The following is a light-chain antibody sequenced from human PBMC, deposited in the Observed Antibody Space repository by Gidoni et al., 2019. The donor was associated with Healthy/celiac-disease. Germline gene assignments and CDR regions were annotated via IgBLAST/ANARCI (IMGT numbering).Light chain of an antibody. J-gene: IGKJ4*01. CDR1: QSVSSY. V-gene: IGKV3-11*01. Sequence: EMVLTQSPATLSLSPGGSATLSCRASQSVSSYLAWYQQQPGQAPRLLIYDASNRATGIPARFSGSGSGTDFSPPISSLEPEDFAVYYCQQRSNWPPLTFGGGTKVEIK. CDR2: DAS. CDR3: QQRSNWPPLT.